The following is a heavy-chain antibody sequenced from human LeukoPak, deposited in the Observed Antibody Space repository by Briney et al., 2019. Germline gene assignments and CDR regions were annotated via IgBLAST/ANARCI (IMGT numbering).Heavy chain of an antibody. D-gene: IGHD4-17*01. V-gene: IGHV1-2*02. Sequence: GASVTVSFRASGYTFTGYYMHWVRQAPGQGLEWVGWINPNSGGTNYAQKFQATVPMTRDTSISTAYMELSRLRSDDTAVYYCARDMTVTGAFDIWGQGTMVTVSS. J-gene: IGHJ3*02. CDR3: ARDMTVTGAFDI. CDR2: INPNSGGT. CDR1: GYTFTGYY.